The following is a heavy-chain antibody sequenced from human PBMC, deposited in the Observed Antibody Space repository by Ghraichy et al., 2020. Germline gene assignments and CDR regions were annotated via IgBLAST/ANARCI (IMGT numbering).Heavy chain of an antibody. J-gene: IGHJ6*03. Sequence: SETLSLTCAVYGGSFSGYYWSWIRQPPGKGLEWIGEINHSGSTNYNPSLKSRVTISVDTSKNQFSLKLSSVTAADTAVYYCARGLPPLGNYDFWSGYPHYYYYYMDVWGKGTTVTVSS. D-gene: IGHD3-3*01. V-gene: IGHV4-34*01. CDR2: INHSGST. CDR1: GGSFSGYY. CDR3: ARGLPPLGNYDFWSGYPHYYYYYMDV.